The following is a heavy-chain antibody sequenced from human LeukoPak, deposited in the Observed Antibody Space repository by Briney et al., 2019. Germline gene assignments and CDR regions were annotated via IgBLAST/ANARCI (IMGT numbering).Heavy chain of an antibody. Sequence: GSLRLSCAASGFTFSTYSMNWVRQAPGKGLEWVSYITGSSSTIYYADSVKGRFTISRDNAKNSLYLQMNSLRAEDTAVYYCARSTAHFDYWGQGTLVTVSS. CDR1: GFTFSTYS. CDR3: ARSTAHFDY. V-gene: IGHV3-48*01. D-gene: IGHD4-11*01. CDR2: ITGSSSTI. J-gene: IGHJ4*02.